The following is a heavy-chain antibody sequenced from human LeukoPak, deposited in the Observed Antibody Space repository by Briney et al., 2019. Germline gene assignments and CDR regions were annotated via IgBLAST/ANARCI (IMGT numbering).Heavy chain of an antibody. J-gene: IGHJ1*01. Sequence: GESLKISCKGSGYSFTNYWIGWVRQMPGKGLEWMGIIYPGDSDTRYSPSFQGQVTISADKSISTAYLQWSSLKASDTAMYYCARGYEDSGWYFRHWGQGTLVTVSS. D-gene: IGHD5-12*01. CDR3: ARGYEDSGWYFRH. CDR2: IYPGDSDT. CDR1: GYSFTNYW. V-gene: IGHV5-51*01.